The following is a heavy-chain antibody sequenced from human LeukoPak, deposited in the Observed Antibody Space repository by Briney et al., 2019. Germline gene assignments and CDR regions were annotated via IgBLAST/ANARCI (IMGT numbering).Heavy chain of an antibody. D-gene: IGHD2-8*01. CDR3: ARETLHCTNGVCYTIQDY. V-gene: IGHV3-53*01. CDR1: GFTVSSNY. J-gene: IGHJ4*02. Sequence: GGSLRLSRAASGFTVSSNYMSWVRQAPGKGLEWVSVIYSGGSTYYADSVKGRFTISKDKSKNTLYLQMSGLRAEDTAVYYCARETLHCTNGVCYTIQDYWGQGTLVTVSS. CDR2: IYSGGST.